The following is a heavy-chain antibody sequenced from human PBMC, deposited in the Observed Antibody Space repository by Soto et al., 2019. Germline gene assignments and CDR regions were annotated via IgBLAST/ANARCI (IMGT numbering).Heavy chain of an antibody. CDR3: ARPKWGRGGMDA. Sequence: GESLKISCKGSGYSFTSYWIAWVRQMPGKGLECMGIIFPDDSDTRYSPSFQGQVTFSADKSINTAYLQWTSLKASDTAMYYCARPKWGRGGMDAWGQGTTVTVSS. D-gene: IGHD3-16*01. CDR1: GYSFTSYW. CDR2: IFPDDSDT. V-gene: IGHV5-51*01. J-gene: IGHJ6*02.